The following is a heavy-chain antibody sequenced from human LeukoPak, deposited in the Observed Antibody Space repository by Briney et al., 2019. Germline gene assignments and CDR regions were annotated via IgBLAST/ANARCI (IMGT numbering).Heavy chain of an antibody. CDR3: AKRGVVIRGILVIGYHQEAYHYDF. D-gene: IGHD3-10*01. CDR1: GISLTNYA. V-gene: IGHV3-23*01. J-gene: IGHJ4*02. Sequence: GGSLRLSCVVSGISLTNYAMTWVRQAPGKGLEWVSYISERGGSTTYADSVKGRFTISRDTSLNTLYLHMNNLRAEDTAVYFCAKRGVVIRGILVIGYHQEAYHYDFWGQGVLVTVSS. CDR2: ISERGGST.